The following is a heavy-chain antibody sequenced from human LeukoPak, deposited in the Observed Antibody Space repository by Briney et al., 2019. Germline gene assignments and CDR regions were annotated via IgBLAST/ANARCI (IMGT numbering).Heavy chain of an antibody. CDR2: IYYSGST. V-gene: IGHV4-30-4*01. D-gene: IGHD3-10*01. Sequence: SETLSLTCTVSGGSINSGDYYWSWIRQPPGKGLECIGYIYYSGSTYYNPSLKSRVTISVDTSKNQFSLKLSSVTAADTAVYYCARAFLAGYYYGSVRAGYFDLWGRGTLVTVSS. J-gene: IGHJ2*01. CDR3: ARAFLAGYYYGSVRAGYFDL. CDR1: GGSINSGDYY.